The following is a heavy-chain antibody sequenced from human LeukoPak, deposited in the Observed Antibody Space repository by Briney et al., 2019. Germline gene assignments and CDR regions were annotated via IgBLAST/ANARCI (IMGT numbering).Heavy chain of an antibody. D-gene: IGHD3-10*01. CDR3: AKSMVRGVIMAYYFDH. CDR2: ISGSGGST. V-gene: IGHV3-23*01. CDR1: GFTFSSYA. J-gene: IGHJ4*02. Sequence: GGSLRLSCAASGFTFSSYAMSWVRQAPGKGLEWVSAISGSGGSTYYADSVKGRFTISRDNSKNTLYLQMNSLRAEDTAVYYCAKSMVRGVIMAYYFDHWGQGTLVTVSS.